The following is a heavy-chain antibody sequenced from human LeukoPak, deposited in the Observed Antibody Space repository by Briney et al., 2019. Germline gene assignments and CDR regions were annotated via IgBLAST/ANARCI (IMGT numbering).Heavy chain of an antibody. CDR3: ARQGEHSGVYYYMDV. Sequence: SETLSLTCSVSGASFSSSPYYWRGIRQPPGKGLEWIGNFYYGGTTYYNPSLKSRINLSVDRSENQFSLKLRSVTAADTAVYYCARQGEHSGVYYYMDVWGKGTTVTVSS. CDR1: GASFSSSPYY. J-gene: IGHJ6*03. CDR2: FYYGGTT. D-gene: IGHD2-15*01. V-gene: IGHV4-39*01.